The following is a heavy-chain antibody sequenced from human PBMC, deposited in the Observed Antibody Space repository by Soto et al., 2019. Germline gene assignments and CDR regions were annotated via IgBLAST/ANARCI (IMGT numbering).Heavy chain of an antibody. J-gene: IGHJ3*01. CDR2: IYYDGGT. Sequence: SETLSLTCTVSGDSVISATYYWSWIRQPPGKGLGWIGYIYYDGGTTYNSSLKSRVTISTDTSRSQLSLQLTSATPADTAVYYCARVLPGIAAAYGAFDVWGQGTMVTVSS. V-gene: IGHV4-61*01. CDR3: ARVLPGIAAAYGAFDV. D-gene: IGHD6-13*01. CDR1: GDSVISATYY.